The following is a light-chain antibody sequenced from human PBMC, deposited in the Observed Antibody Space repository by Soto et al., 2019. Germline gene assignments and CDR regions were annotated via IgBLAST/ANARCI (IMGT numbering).Light chain of an antibody. J-gene: IGKJ1*01. Sequence: DIVMTQSPDSLAVSLGERATINCKSNQSVLYSSNNKDYLAWYQQKPGRPPKLLLYWASTRESGVPDRFSGSGSGTDFTLTISSLQAEDVAVYYCQQYYSTPWTFGQGTKVEIK. CDR1: QSVLYSSNNKDY. V-gene: IGKV4-1*01. CDR3: QQYYSTPWT. CDR2: WAS.